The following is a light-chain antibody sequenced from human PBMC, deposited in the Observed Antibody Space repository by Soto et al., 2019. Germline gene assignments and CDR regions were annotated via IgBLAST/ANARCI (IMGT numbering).Light chain of an antibody. V-gene: IGLV2-11*01. CDR3: CSHAGSYTYV. CDR1: SSDVVGYNY. CDR2: DVT. Sequence: QSALTQPRSVSVSPGQSLTISCTGTSSDVVGYNYVSWYQQHPGKVPKLMIYDVTKRPSGVPDRFSGSKSGNTASLTISGLQSEDEADYYCCSHAGSYTYVFGTGTKLTVL. J-gene: IGLJ1*01.